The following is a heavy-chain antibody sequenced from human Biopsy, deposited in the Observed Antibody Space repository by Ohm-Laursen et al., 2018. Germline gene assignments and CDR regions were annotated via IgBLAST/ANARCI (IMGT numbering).Heavy chain of an antibody. J-gene: IGHJ6*02. CDR1: GFIFGDYA. V-gene: IGHV3-7*01. CDR3: ARWYGDLFYYYNGMDV. CDR2: IKQDGSET. D-gene: IGHD3-10*01. Sequence: SLRLSCAASGFIFGDYAMHWVRQAPGKGLEWVANIKQDGSETYFVDSVKGRFTISRDSAKSSLYLQMNSLRVDDTAVYYCARWYGDLFYYYNGMDVWAKGPRSPSP.